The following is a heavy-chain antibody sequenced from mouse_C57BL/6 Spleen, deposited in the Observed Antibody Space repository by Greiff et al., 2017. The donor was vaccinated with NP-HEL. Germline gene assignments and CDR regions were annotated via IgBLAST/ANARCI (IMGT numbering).Heavy chain of an antibody. V-gene: IGHV1-52*01. D-gene: IGHD2-5*01. CDR2: IDPSDSET. CDR3: ARGNMGYSNSYYFDY. J-gene: IGHJ2*01. CDR1: GYTFTSYW. Sequence: QVQLKQPGAELVRPGSSVKLSCKASGYTFTSYWMHWVKQRPIQGLEWIGNIDPSDSETHYNQKFKDKATLTVDKSSGTAYMQLSSLTSEDSAVYYCARGNMGYSNSYYFDYWGQGTTLTVSS.